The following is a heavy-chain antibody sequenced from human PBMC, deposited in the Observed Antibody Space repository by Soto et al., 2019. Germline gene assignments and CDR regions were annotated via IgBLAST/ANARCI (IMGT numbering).Heavy chain of an antibody. Sequence: SETLSLTCTVSGGSISSYYWSWVRQPPGKGLEWIGYIYYSGSTNYNPSLKSRVTISVDTSKNQFSLKLSSVTAADTAVYYCARXAVAARSPYYYYYGMDVWGQGTTVTVSS. CDR2: IYYSGST. D-gene: IGHD6-6*01. CDR1: GGSISSYY. CDR3: ARXAVAARSPYYYYYGMDV. J-gene: IGHJ6*02. V-gene: IGHV4-59*01.